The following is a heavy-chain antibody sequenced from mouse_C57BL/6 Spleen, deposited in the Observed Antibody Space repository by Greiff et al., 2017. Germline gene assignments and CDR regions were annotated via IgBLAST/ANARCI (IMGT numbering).Heavy chain of an antibody. V-gene: IGHV14-4*01. CDR3: SSNWVS. D-gene: IGHD4-1*01. CDR2: IDPENGDT. Sequence: VQLKESGAALVRPGASVKLSCTASGFNIKDDYMHWVKQGPEQGLEWIGWIDPENGDTEYASKFQGKATITADTSSNTAYLQLSSLTSEDTAVYYCSSNWVSRGSGTTLPASS. J-gene: IGHJ2*01. CDR1: GFNIKDDY.